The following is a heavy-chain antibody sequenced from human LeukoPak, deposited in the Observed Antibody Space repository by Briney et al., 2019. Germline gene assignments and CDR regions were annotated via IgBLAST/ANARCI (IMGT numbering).Heavy chain of an antibody. CDR2: INPSGGST. V-gene: IGHV1-46*01. Sequence: GASVKVSCKASGYTFTSYYMHWVRQAPGQGLEWMGIINPSGGSTSYAQKFQGRVTMTRDTSTSTVYMELSSLRSEDTAVYYCAREGGSYDSSGPLDYWGQGTLVTVSS. J-gene: IGHJ4*02. D-gene: IGHD3-22*01. CDR3: AREGGSYDSSGPLDY. CDR1: GYTFTSYY.